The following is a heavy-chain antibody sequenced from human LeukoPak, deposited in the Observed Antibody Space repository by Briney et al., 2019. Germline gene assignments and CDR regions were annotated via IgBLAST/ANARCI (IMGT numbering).Heavy chain of an antibody. D-gene: IGHD5-18*01. CDR2: ISSGGNTI. CDR3: AREGTAMVSFDY. CDR1: GFTFSSHE. Sequence: GGSLRLSCAASGFTFSSHEMNWVRQAPGKGLEWVSYISSGGNTIYYADSVKGRFTISSDNAKNSLYLQMNSLRAEDTAVYYCAREGTAMVSFDYWGQGTLVTVSS. V-gene: IGHV3-48*03. J-gene: IGHJ4*02.